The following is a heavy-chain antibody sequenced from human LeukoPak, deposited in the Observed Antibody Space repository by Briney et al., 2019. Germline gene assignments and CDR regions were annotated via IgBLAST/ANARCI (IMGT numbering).Heavy chain of an antibody. Sequence: ASVKVSCKTSGYSLPRHYIHWVRQAPGQGLEWMGIMNPSVGATTYAQKFQGRVTITADKSTSTAYMELSSLRSEDTAVYYCARSLENYYDSSGYSAVSGYWGQGTLVTVSS. V-gene: IGHV1-46*01. CDR1: GYSLPRHY. D-gene: IGHD3-22*01. CDR2: MNPSVGAT. J-gene: IGHJ4*02. CDR3: ARSLENYYDSSGYSAVSGY.